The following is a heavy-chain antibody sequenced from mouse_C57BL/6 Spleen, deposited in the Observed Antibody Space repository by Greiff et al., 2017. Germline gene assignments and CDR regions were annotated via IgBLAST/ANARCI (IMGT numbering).Heavy chain of an antibody. CDR2: ISYDGSN. Sequence: DVKLQESGPGLVKPSQSLSLTCSVTGYSITSGYYWNWIRQFPGNKLEWMGYISYDGSNNYNPSLKNRITITRDTSKNQFFLRLNSVTTEDTATYSCASRPDGYWFAYWGQGTLVTVSA. CDR1: GYSITSGYY. V-gene: IGHV3-6*01. J-gene: IGHJ3*01. CDR3: ASRPDGYWFAY. D-gene: IGHD2-3*01.